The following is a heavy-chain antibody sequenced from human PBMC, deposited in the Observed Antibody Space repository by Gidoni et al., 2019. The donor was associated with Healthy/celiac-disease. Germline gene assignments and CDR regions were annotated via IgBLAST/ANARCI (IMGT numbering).Heavy chain of an antibody. V-gene: IGHV1-3*01. Sequence: QVQLVQSGAEVKKPGASVKVSCKASGYTFTSYAMHWVRQAPGQRLEWMGWINAGNGNTKYSQKFQGRVTITRDTSASTAYMELSSLRSEDTAVYYCARGTKPVAGTMLGFDPWGQGTLVTVSS. CDR1: GYTFTSYA. J-gene: IGHJ5*02. D-gene: IGHD6-19*01. CDR2: INAGNGNT. CDR3: ARGTKPVAGTMLGFDP.